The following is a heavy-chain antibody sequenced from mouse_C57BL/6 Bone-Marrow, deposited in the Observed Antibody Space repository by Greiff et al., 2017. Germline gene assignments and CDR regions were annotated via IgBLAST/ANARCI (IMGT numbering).Heavy chain of an antibody. D-gene: IGHD1-1*01. J-gene: IGHJ1*03. CDR1: GFTFSDYY. CDR2: INYDGSST. CDR3: ARVITTVVASYWNFDV. V-gene: IGHV5-16*01. Sequence: EVMLVESEGGLVQPGSSMKLSCTASGFTFSDYYMAWVRQVPEKGLEWVANINYDGSSTYYLDSLKSRFIISRDNAKNILYLQMSSLKSEDTATYYCARVITTVVASYWNFDVWGTGTTVTVSS.